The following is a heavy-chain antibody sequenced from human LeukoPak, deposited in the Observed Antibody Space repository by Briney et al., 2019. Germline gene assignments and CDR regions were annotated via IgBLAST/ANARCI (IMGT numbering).Heavy chain of an antibody. Sequence: PWGSLRLSCAASGFTFDDYAMHWVRQDPGKGLEWVSLISWDGGIIYYADSVKGRFTISRDNSKNSLYLQMNSLRVEDTALYYCAKDTGGRGYNYGALDPWGQGTLVTVSS. CDR1: GFTFDDYA. J-gene: IGHJ5*02. CDR2: ISWDGGII. D-gene: IGHD5-18*01. CDR3: AKDTGGRGYNYGALDP. V-gene: IGHV3-43D*03.